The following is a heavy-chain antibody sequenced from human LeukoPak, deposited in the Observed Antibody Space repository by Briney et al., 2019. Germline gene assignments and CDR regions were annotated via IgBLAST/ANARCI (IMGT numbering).Heavy chain of an antibody. CDR3: AREGEEWLSHYYFDY. J-gene: IGHJ4*02. CDR2: ISSSSSYI. CDR1: GFTFSSYS. D-gene: IGHD3-3*01. Sequence: PGGSLRLSCAAFGFTFSSYSMNWVRQAPGKGLEWVSSISSSSSYIYYADSVKGPFTISRDNAKNSLYLQMNSLRAEDTAVYYCAREGEEWLSHYYFDYWGQGTLVTVSS. V-gene: IGHV3-21*01.